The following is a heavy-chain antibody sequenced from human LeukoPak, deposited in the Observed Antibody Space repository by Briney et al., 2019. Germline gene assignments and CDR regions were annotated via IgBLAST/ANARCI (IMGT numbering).Heavy chain of an antibody. CDR3: ARGVGGRCSGGSCYDRFDP. V-gene: IGHV1-2*02. J-gene: IGHJ5*02. CDR2: INPNSGGT. CDR1: GYTFSGYY. Sequence: ASVKVSCKASGYTFSGYYVHWVRQAPGQGLEWMGCINPNSGGTKYAQKFQGRVTMTRDTSISTAYMELSRLRSDDTAVYYCARGVGGRCSGGSCYDRFDPWGQGTLVTVSS. D-gene: IGHD2-15*01.